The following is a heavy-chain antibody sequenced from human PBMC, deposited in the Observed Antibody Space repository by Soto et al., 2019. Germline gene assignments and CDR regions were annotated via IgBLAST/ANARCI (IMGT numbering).Heavy chain of an antibody. CDR2: ISGSGGST. Sequence: EVQLLESGGGLVQPGGSLRLSCAASGFTFSSYAMSWVRQAPGKGLEWVSAISGSGGSTYYADSVKGRFTISRDNSKNTLYLQMDSLRAEDTAVYYCAKDSGFGEGIWGPGSYWGQGTLVTVSS. D-gene: IGHD3-10*01. J-gene: IGHJ4*02. CDR3: AKDSGFGEGIWGPGSY. V-gene: IGHV3-23*01. CDR1: GFTFSSYA.